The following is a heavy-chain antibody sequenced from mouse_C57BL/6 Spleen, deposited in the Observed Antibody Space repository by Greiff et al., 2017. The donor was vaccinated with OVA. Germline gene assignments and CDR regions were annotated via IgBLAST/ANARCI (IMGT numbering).Heavy chain of an antibody. J-gene: IGHJ2*01. D-gene: IGHD4-1*01. CDR1: GFTFNTYA. CDR3: VRDGNWDGGDYFDY. Sequence: EVMLVESGGGLVQPKGSLKLSCAASGFTFNTYAMHWVRQAPGKGLEWVARIRSKSSNYATYYADSVKDRFAISRDDSQSMLYLQMNNLKTEDTAMYYCVRDGNWDGGDYFDYWGQGTTLTVSS. V-gene: IGHV10-3*01. CDR2: IRSKSSNYAT.